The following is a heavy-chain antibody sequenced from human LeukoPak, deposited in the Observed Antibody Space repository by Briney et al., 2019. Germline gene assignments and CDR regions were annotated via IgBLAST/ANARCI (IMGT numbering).Heavy chain of an antibody. V-gene: IGHV4-59*01. J-gene: IGHJ4*02. CDR1: AGSSRNYY. D-gene: IGHD1-14*01. CDR3: ARADNHLPAH. CDR2: IYYSGST. Sequence: AESLSLTCTVSAGSSRNYYWNWCRQPPGKELEWIGYIYYSGSTNYNPSLKSLFTISVATSKTQFSLKLNSVTAADTPVYYCARADNHLPAHWGQGTLVIVSS.